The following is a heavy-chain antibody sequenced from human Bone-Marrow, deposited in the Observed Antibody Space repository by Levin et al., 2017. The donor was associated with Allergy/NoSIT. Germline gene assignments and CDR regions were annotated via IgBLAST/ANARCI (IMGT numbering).Heavy chain of an antibody. Sequence: GGSLRLSCKGSGYDFNNYWIGWVRQMPGKGLEWMGIFDPDDSDTKYSPSFQGQVTISVDRSISTAYLHWNSLKASDTAMYYCARQPGITEGGAVMDYWGQGTHVTVSS. V-gene: IGHV5-51*01. D-gene: IGHD6-13*01. CDR2: FDPDDSDT. J-gene: IGHJ4*02. CDR1: GYDFNNYW. CDR3: ARQPGITEGGAVMDY.